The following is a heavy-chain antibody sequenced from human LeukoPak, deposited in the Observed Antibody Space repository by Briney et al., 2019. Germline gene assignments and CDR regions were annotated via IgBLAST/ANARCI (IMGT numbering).Heavy chain of an antibody. CDR1: GFTFSSYA. Sequence: GGRLRLSCAASGFTFSSYAMHWVRQAPGKGLEWVAVISYDGSNKYYVVSVKGRFTTSRDNSNNPLYLQTNSLRADDSAVYYCARDGNVVVTAILWLATDWGQGALVTVSS. CDR2: ISYDGSNK. V-gene: IGHV3-30-3*01. J-gene: IGHJ4*02. D-gene: IGHD2-21*02. CDR3: ARDGNVVVTAILWLATD.